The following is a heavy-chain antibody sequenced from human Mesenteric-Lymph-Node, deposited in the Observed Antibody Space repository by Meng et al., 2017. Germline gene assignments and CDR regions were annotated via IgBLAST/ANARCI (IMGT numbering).Heavy chain of an antibody. V-gene: IGHV4-31*03. D-gene: IGHD3-10*01. CDR1: GGSISSGGYY. J-gene: IGHJ3*02. CDR3: ARDYYYGSGSANAFDI. Sequence: SETLSLTCTVSGGSISSGGYYWSWIRQHPGKGLEWIGYIYYSGSTYYNPSLKSRVTISVDTSKNQFSLKLSSVTAADTAVYYCARDYYYGSGSANAFDIWGQGTMVTVSS. CDR2: IYYSGST.